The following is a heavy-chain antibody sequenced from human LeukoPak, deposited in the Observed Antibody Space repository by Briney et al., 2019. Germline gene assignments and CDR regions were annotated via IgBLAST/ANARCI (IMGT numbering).Heavy chain of an antibody. CDR2: INHSGST. Sequence: SETLSLTCGVYGGSFSGYYWNWIRQPPGKGLEWIGEINHSGSTNCNPSLKSRVTISLDTSKNQLSLKLTSLTAADTAVYYCARRAAAGARFDPSGQGTLVTVSS. D-gene: IGHD6-13*01. CDR3: ARRAAAGARFDP. CDR1: GGSFSGYY. V-gene: IGHV4-34*01. J-gene: IGHJ5*02.